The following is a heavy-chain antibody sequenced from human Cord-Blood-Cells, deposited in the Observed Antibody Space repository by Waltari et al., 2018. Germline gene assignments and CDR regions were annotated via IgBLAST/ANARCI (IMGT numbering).Heavy chain of an antibody. D-gene: IGHD1-26*01. Sequence: QGQLVQSGVEVKKPGSSVKVSCKASGGTFSSWAISWVGQALGQGLEWMGGIIPSFGRANYAQKYQGRVTIPADKSTITAYMELRSLRAEDTAVYYCASGSPQNRFDDWGQGTLVTVSS. V-gene: IGHV1-69*06. J-gene: IGHJ4*02. CDR3: ASGSPQNRFDD. CDR2: IIPSFGRA. CDR1: GGTFSSWA.